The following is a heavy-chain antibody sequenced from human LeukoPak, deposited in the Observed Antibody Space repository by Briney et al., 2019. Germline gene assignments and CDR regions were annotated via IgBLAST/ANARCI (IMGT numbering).Heavy chain of an antibody. D-gene: IGHD3-3*01. Sequence: PGGSLRLSCAASGFPFSSYAMSWVRQAPGKGLEWLSSICGSGVSTYYADSVKGRFTISRDNSKNTLYLQMDSLRVEDTAVYYCANPEWLLPSYYYYGLDVWGQGTTVTVSS. CDR3: ANPEWLLPSYYYYGLDV. V-gene: IGHV3-23*01. J-gene: IGHJ6*02. CDR1: GFPFSSYA. CDR2: ICGSGVST.